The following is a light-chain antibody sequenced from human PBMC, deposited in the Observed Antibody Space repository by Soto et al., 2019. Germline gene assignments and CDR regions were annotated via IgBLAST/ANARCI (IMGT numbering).Light chain of an antibody. J-gene: IGKJ1*01. CDR3: QSNYILPWT. CDR2: SAS. CDR1: QSIGNY. V-gene: IGKV1-39*01. Sequence: DIQMTQYPSSLSASVGDRVTITCRASQSIGNYLNWYQVKPGQAPKLLIYSASTLQIGVPSRFGGNGSGTHFTLTINTLQFDDFASYYCQSNYILPWTFGQGTKVDIK.